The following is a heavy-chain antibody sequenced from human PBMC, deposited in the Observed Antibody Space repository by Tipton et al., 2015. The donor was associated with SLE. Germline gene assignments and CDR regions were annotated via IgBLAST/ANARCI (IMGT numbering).Heavy chain of an antibody. V-gene: IGHV4-59*01. CDR1: GGSISSYY. CDR3: ARQNGYCSRGVCYGAAVAGLLDY. J-gene: IGHJ4*02. Sequence: LRLSCTVSGGSISSYYWTWFRQPPGKGLEWIGFIYYSGSTNFNPSLKSRVTMSVDTSKTQFSLKLNSVTAADTAVYFCARQNGYCSRGVCYGAAVAGLLDYWGQGTLVTVSS. CDR2: IYYSGST. D-gene: IGHD2-8*02.